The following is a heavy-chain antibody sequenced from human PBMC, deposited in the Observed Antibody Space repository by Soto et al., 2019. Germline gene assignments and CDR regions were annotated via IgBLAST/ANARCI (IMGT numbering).Heavy chain of an antibody. D-gene: IGHD6-13*01. CDR2: IWYDGSNK. CDR3: ARDGIAAAVTNFDY. V-gene: IGHV3-33*01. J-gene: IGHJ4*02. CDR1: GFTFSSYG. Sequence: GGSLRLSCAASGFTFSSYGMHWVRQAPGKGLEWVAVIWYDGSNKYYADSVKGRFTISRDNSKNTLYLQMNSLRAEDTAVYYCARDGIAAAVTNFDYWGQGTLVTVSS.